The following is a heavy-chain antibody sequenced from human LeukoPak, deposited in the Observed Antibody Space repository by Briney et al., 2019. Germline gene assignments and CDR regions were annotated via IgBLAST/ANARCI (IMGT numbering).Heavy chain of an antibody. J-gene: IGHJ3*02. CDR3: ARGRRVPAVMSIDAFDI. CDR2: ISYDGSNK. CDR1: GFTVSRNY. Sequence: PGGSLRLSCAAPGFTVSRNYMNWVRQAPGKGLEWVAVISYDGSNKYYADSVKGRFTISRDNSKNTLFLQMNSLRAEDTAVYYCARGRRVPAVMSIDAFDIWGQGTMVTVSS. V-gene: IGHV3-30*03. D-gene: IGHD2-2*01.